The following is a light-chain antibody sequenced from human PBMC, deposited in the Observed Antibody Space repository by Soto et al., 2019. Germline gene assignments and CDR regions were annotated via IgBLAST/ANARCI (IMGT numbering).Light chain of an antibody. CDR3: QQYSGYPFT. CDR2: KAS. Sequence: DIQMTQSPSTLSASVGDRVTITCRASQSISSWLAWYQQKPGKAPKLLLYKASSLETGVPSRFSGSGSGTEFTLTISSVQPDDFATYFCQQYSGYPFTFGPGTKVDIK. V-gene: IGKV1-5*03. CDR1: QSISSW. J-gene: IGKJ3*01.